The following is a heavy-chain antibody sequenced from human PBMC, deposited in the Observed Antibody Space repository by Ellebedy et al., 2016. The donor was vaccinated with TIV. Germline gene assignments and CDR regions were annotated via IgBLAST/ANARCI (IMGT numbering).Heavy chain of an antibody. D-gene: IGHD3-10*01. CDR3: ARYSGSGTYYRNGMDV. Sequence: AASVKVSCKASGYTFTSYYMHWVRQAPGQGLEWMGIINPSGGNTNYAENLQGRVTMTTDTSTDTAYMELRSLRSDDTAVYFCARYSGSGTYYRNGMDVWGQGTTVTVSS. J-gene: IGHJ6*02. CDR1: GYTFTSYY. CDR2: INPSGGNT. V-gene: IGHV1-46*01.